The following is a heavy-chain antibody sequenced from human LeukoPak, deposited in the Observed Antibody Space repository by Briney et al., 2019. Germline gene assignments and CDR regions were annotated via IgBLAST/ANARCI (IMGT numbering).Heavy chain of an antibody. D-gene: IGHD1-26*01. Sequence: ASVKVSCKASGYTFTSYGISWVRQAPGQGLEWMGWISAYNGNTNYAQKLQGRVTMTTDTSTSTAYMELRSLRSGDTAVYYCARGGDSGSYYVELDYWGQGTLVTVSS. CDR3: ARGGDSGSYYVELDY. V-gene: IGHV1-18*01. J-gene: IGHJ4*02. CDR1: GYTFTSYG. CDR2: ISAYNGNT.